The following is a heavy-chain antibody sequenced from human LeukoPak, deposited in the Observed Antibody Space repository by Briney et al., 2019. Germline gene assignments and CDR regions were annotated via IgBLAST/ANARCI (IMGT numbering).Heavy chain of an antibody. V-gene: IGHV3-38-3*01. CDR3: ARGEDDILTGYYPTGYYFDY. J-gene: IGHJ4*02. Sequence: PGGSLRLSCAASGFTFSSYAMSWVRQAPGKGLEWVSSISGGSTYYADSRKGRFTISRDNSKNTLHLQMNSLRAEDTAVYYCARGEDDILTGYYPTGYYFDYWGQGTLVTVSS. CDR2: ISGGST. CDR1: GFTFSSYA. D-gene: IGHD3-9*01.